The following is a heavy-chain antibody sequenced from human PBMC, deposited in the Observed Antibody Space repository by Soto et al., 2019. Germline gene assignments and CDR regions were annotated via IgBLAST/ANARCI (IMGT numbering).Heavy chain of an antibody. D-gene: IGHD4-4*01. CDR1: GYTFRNYG. V-gene: IGHV3-30*18. Sequence: PGGSLRLSCVASGYTFRNYGMHWVRQAPGKGLEWVAFTSYDGSNKYYVDTVKGRFTISRDNSRDTLYLQMNSLRADDTAVYFCAKNQADTVISYYYGVDVWGQGSTVTVSS. CDR3: AKNQADTVISYYYGVDV. J-gene: IGHJ6*02. CDR2: TSYDGSNK.